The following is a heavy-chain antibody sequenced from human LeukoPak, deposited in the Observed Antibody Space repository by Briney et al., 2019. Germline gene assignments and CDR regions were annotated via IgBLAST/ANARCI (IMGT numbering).Heavy chain of an antibody. CDR3: ARESLQDDAFDI. D-gene: IGHD5-24*01. J-gene: IGHJ3*02. CDR1: GFTVSSNY. Sequence: YPGGSLRLSCAASGFTVSSNYMSCVRQAPGKGLAWVSVIHSGGSAYYADSVKGRFTISRDNSKNTLYLQMNSLRAEDTAVYYCARESLQDDAFDIWGQGTMVTVSS. V-gene: IGHV3-53*01. CDR2: IHSGGSA.